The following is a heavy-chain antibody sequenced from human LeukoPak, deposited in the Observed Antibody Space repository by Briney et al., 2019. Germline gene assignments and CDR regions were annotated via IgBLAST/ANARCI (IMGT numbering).Heavy chain of an antibody. D-gene: IGHD3-22*01. CDR2: INVGNANT. Sequence: ASVKVSCKASGYTFSSYAIHWVRQAPGQRLEWMGWINVGNANTKYSQKFQGRVTITRDTSANTAYMEVSSLRFEDTAVYYCARGRITMIVVVITTPASPAFHYGMDVWGQGTTVTVSS. CDR3: ARGRITMIVVVITTPASPAFHYGMDV. J-gene: IGHJ6*02. CDR1: GYTFSSYA. V-gene: IGHV1-3*01.